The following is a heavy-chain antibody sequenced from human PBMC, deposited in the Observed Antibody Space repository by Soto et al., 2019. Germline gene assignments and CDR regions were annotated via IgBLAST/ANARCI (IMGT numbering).Heavy chain of an antibody. V-gene: IGHV5-10-1*01. CDR2: IAPADSYT. Sequence: PGESLKISCTASGYNFPGYWIGWVRQMPGKGLEWMGRIAPADSYTNYSPSFHGHVTMSVDRSTSTAYLQWCSLKASDTAMYYCVRVPIGHSDDSGYSDSWGQGTQVTVSS. J-gene: IGHJ5*01. CDR1: GYNFPGYW. CDR3: VRVPIGHSDDSGYSDS. D-gene: IGHD3-22*01.